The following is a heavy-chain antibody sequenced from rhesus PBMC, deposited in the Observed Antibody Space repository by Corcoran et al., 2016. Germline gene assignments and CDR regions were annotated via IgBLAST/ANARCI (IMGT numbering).Heavy chain of an antibody. CDR1: GGSVSSSNW. J-gene: IGHJ4*01. CDR3: ANVGVTNIDY. V-gene: IGHV4-65*01. D-gene: IGHD2-39*02. Sequence: QVQLQESGPGLVKPSETLSLTCAVSGGSVSSSNWWSWIRQPPGEGLELIGYISGSSGSTYDKPSLKSRVTISSDTSKNQFSLKLSSVTAADTAVYYCANVGVTNIDYWGQGVLVTVSS. CDR2: ISGSSGST.